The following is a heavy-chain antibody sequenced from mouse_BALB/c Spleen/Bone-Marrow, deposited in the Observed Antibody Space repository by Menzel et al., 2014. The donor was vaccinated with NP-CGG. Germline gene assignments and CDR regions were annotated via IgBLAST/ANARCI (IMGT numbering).Heavy chain of an antibody. CDR2: IYYSGTI. Sequence: ESGPGLVKPSQTVSLTCTVTGISITTGSYRWSWIRQFPGNKLEWIGYIYYSGTITYNPSLTSRTTITRDTSXNQFFLEMNSLTAEDTATYYCARGAMITTGYFDYWGQGTTLTVSS. D-gene: IGHD2-4*01. V-gene: IGHV3-5*02. CDR3: ARGAMITTGYFDY. J-gene: IGHJ2*01. CDR1: GISITTGSYR.